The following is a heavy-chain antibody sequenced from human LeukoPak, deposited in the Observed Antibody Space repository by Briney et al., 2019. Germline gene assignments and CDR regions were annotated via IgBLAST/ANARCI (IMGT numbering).Heavy chain of an antibody. J-gene: IGHJ4*02. CDR1: GGSISSYF. CDR3: ARIGGITYFDY. V-gene: IGHV4-4*07. CDR2: FYTSGSP. D-gene: IGHD3-16*01. Sequence: SSETLSLTCTVSGGSISSYFWSWIRQPAGKELEYIGRFYTSGSPNYNPSLKSRVTMSVDTSKNQFSLRLSSVSPADTAVYYCARIGGITYFDYWGQGILVTVPS.